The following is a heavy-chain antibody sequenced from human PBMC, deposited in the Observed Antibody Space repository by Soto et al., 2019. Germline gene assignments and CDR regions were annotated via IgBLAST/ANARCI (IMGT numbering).Heavy chain of an antibody. CDR3: ASPNLYSYGPGGAFDI. CDR2: IYYSGST. J-gene: IGHJ3*02. Sequence: SETLSLTCTVPGGFIRSSSYYWGWIRQPPGKGLEWIGSIYYSGSTYYNPSLKSRVTISVDTSKNQFSLKLSSVTAADTAVYYCASPNLYSYGPGGAFDIWGQGTMVS. CDR1: GGFIRSSSYY. V-gene: IGHV4-39*01. D-gene: IGHD5-18*01.